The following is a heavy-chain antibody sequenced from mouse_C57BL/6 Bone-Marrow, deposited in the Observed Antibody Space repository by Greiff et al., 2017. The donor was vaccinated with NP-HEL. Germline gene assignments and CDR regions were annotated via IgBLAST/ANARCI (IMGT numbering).Heavy chain of an antibody. V-gene: IGHV5-4*01. CDR3: AREDYGSSPWYFDY. CDR1: GFTFSSYA. J-gene: IGHJ2*01. D-gene: IGHD1-1*01. CDR2: ISDGGSYT. Sequence: EVQVVESGGGLVKPGGSLKLSCAASGFTFSSYAMSWVRQTPEKRLEWVATISDGGSYTYYPDNVKGRFTISRDNAKNNLYLQMSHLKSEDTAMYYCAREDYGSSPWYFDYWGQGTTLTVSS.